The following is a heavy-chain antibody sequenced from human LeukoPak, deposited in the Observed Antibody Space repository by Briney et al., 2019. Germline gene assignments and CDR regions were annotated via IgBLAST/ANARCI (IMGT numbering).Heavy chain of an antibody. V-gene: IGHV1-2*02. Sequence: ASVKVSCKASGYTFTSYGISWVRQAPGQGLEWMGWINPNSGGTNYAQKFQGRVTMTRDTSISTAYMELSRLRSDDTAVYYCARSTGPVVFIGWGQGTLVTVSS. J-gene: IGHJ4*02. CDR3: ARSTGPVVFIG. CDR1: GYTFTSYG. D-gene: IGHD3-16*02. CDR2: INPNSGGT.